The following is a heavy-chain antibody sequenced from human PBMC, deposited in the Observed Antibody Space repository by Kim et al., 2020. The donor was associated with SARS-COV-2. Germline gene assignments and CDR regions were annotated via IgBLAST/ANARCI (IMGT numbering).Heavy chain of an antibody. J-gene: IGHJ6*02. D-gene: IGHD6-19*01. CDR2: ISGDGGST. CDR3: AKDKGYSSGWFPYYYYGMDV. V-gene: IGHV3-43*02. Sequence: GGSLRLSCAASGFTFDDYAMHWVRQAPGKGLEWVSLISGDGGSTYYADSVKGRFTISRDNSKNSLYLQMNSLRTEDTALYYCAKDKGYSSGWFPYYYYGMDVWGQGTTVTVSS. CDR1: GFTFDDYA.